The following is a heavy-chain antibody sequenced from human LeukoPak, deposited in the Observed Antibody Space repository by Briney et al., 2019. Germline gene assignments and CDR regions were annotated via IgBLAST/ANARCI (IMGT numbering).Heavy chain of an antibody. CDR1: GFTFSDYY. CDR2: ISTGNII. J-gene: IGHJ4*02. CDR3: ARDRTTYSSSSFDY. D-gene: IGHD6-6*01. Sequence: GGSLRLSFAASGFTFSDYYMTWIRQAPGKGLEWVSYISTGNIIYYADSVKRRFTISRDNAKNSLYLQMSSLRAEDTAVYHCARDRTTYSSSSFDYWGQGTMVTVSS. V-gene: IGHV3-11*01.